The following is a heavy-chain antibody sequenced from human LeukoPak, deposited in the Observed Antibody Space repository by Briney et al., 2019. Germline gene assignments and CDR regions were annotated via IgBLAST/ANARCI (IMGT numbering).Heavy chain of an antibody. J-gene: IGHJ4*02. V-gene: IGHV4-61*02. CDR3: ARGEYSSSHFDS. CDR2: IYISGST. D-gene: IGHD6-13*01. Sequence: PSQTLSLTCTVSGGSISSGSYYWSWIRQPAGKGLEWIGRIYISGSTNYNPSLKSRVTISIDTSKNQFSLKLSSVTAADTAVYYCARGEYSSSHFDSWGQGTLVTVSS. CDR1: GGSISSGSYY.